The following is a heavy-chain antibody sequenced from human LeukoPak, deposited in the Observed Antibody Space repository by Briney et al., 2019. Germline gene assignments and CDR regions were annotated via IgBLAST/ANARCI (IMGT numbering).Heavy chain of an antibody. J-gene: IGHJ6*02. CDR3: APAKVTTRIDYYGMDV. CDR1: GYTFTGYY. Sequence: ASVKVSCKASGYTFTGYYMHWVRQAPGQGLEWMGWINPNSGGTNYAQKFQGRVTMTRDTSISTAHMELSRLRSDDTAVYYCAPAKVTTRIDYYGMDVWGQGTTVTVSS. D-gene: IGHD4-17*01. V-gene: IGHV1-2*02. CDR2: INPNSGGT.